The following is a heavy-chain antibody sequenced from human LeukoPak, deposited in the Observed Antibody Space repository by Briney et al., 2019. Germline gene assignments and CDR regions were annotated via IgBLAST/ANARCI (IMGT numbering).Heavy chain of an antibody. CDR2: IYYSGST. CDR1: GYSISNGYY. Sequence: SETLSLTCTVSGYSISNGYYWGWVRQPPGKGLEWIGSIYYSGSTYYNPSLKSRVTISVDTSKNQFSLKLSSVTAADTAVYYCARAIVAAGLYYFDYWGQGTLVTVSS. CDR3: ARAIVAAGLYYFDY. D-gene: IGHD6-13*01. J-gene: IGHJ4*02. V-gene: IGHV4-38-2*02.